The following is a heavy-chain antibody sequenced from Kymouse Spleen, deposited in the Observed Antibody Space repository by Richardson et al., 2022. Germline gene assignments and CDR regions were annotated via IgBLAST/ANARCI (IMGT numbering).Heavy chain of an antibody. V-gene: IGHV4-34*01. J-gene: IGHJ6*02. D-gene: IGHD6-6*01. CDR3: ARGSSSSSGDYYYYYGMDV. CDR1: GGSFSGYY. CDR2: INHSGST. Sequence: QVQLQQWGAGLLKPSETLSLTCAVYGGSFSGYYWSWIRQPPGKGLEWIGEINHSGSTNYNPSLKSRVTISVDTSKNQFSLKLSSVTAADTAVYYCARGSSSSSGDYYYYYGMDVWGQGTTVTVSS.